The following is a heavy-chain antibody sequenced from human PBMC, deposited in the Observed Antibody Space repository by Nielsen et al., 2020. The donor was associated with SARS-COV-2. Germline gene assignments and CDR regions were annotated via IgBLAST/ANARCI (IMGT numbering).Heavy chain of an antibody. CDR1: GFTVSTAY. J-gene: IGHJ6*03. Sequence: GESLKISCAPSGFTVSTAYMSWVRQAPGKGLEWVAVIWYDGSNKYYADSVKGRFTISRDNSKNTLYLQMNSLRAEDTAVYYCAREGYYDFWSGWADYYYMDVWGKGTTVTVSS. CDR3: AREGYYDFWSGWADYYYMDV. V-gene: IGHV3-33*08. CDR2: IWYDGSNK. D-gene: IGHD3-3*01.